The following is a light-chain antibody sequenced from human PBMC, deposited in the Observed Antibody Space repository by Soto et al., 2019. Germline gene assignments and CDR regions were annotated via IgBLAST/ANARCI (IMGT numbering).Light chain of an antibody. CDR1: LSISNY. J-gene: IGKJ5*01. CDR3: QQSYSTPIT. CDR2: AAS. V-gene: IGKV1-39*01. Sequence: DIQMTQCPSSLSASVGDRVAITCRGGLSISNYLNWYQQKPGKAPKVLIYAASNLQSGVPSRFSGSGSGTDFTLTISSLQPEDFATYYCQQSYSTPITFGQGTRLEIK.